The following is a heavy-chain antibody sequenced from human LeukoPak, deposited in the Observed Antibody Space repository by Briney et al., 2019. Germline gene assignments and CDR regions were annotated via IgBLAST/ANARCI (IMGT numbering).Heavy chain of an antibody. Sequence: PGGSLRLSCAASGFTFTTYWMSWVRQAPGKGLEWVANIKQDGTEKYYVDSVKGRFTISRDNAKNSLYLQMNSLRVEDTAVYYCASILLWFVYDYWGQGTLVTVSS. CDR2: IKQDGTEK. CDR3: ASILLWFVYDY. CDR1: GFTFTTYW. D-gene: IGHD3-10*01. J-gene: IGHJ4*02. V-gene: IGHV3-7*03.